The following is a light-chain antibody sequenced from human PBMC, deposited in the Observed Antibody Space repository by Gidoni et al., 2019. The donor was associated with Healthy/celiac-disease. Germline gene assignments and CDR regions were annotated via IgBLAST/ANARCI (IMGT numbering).Light chain of an antibody. CDR1: SSDVGDYNY. J-gene: IGLJ1*01. V-gene: IGLV2-11*01. CDR2: DVS. CDR3: CSYAGNYV. Sequence: QSALTQPRSVSGSPGQSVTISCTGTSSDVGDYNYVSWYQQHPGKAPKLIIYDVSKRPSGVPDRFSGSKSGDTASLTISGLQAEDEADYYCCSYAGNYVFGTGTKVTVL.